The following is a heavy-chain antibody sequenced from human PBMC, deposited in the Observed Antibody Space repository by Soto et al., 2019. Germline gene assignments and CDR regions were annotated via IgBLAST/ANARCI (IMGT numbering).Heavy chain of an antibody. CDR2: ISAYNGNT. CDR3: ARVGVDIAAAGTSSDYYYYYYGMDV. Sequence: ASVKVSCKASGYTFTSYGISWVRQAPGQGLEWMGWISAYNGNTNYAQKLQGRVTMTTDTSTSTAYMELRSLRSDDTAVYYCARVGVDIAAAGTSSDYYYYYYGMDVWGQGTTVTVSS. CDR1: GYTFTSYG. V-gene: IGHV1-18*01. D-gene: IGHD6-13*01. J-gene: IGHJ6*02.